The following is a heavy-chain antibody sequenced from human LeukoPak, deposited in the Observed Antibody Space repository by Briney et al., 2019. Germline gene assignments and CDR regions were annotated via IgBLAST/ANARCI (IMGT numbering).Heavy chain of an antibody. CDR3: AKDQIAAAGRDYYYGMDV. V-gene: IGHV3-23*01. Sequence: PGGSLRLSCAASGFTFSSYAMSWVCQAPGKGLEWVSAISGSGGSTYYADSVKGRFTISRDNSKNTLYLQMNSLRAEDTAAYYCAKDQIAAAGRDYYYGMDVWGQGTTVTVSS. D-gene: IGHD6-13*01. CDR2: ISGSGGST. CDR1: GFTFSSYA. J-gene: IGHJ6*02.